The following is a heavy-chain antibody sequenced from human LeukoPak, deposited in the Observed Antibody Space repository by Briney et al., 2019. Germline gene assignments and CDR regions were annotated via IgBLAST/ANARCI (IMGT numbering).Heavy chain of an antibody. CDR2: INTDGSST. CDR3: ARAPCRGGSCRFDY. V-gene: IGHV3-74*01. Sequence: TEGSLRLSCAASGFTFSSYWMHWVRHAPGKGLVWVSRINTDGSSTSYADSVKGRFTISRDNAKNTLYLQMNSLRAEDTAVYYCARAPCRGGSCRFDYWGQGTLVTVSS. D-gene: IGHD2-15*01. J-gene: IGHJ4*02. CDR1: GFTFSSYW.